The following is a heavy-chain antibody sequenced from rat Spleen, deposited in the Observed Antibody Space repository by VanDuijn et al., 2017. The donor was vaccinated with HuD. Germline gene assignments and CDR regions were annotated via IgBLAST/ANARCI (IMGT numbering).Heavy chain of an antibody. J-gene: IGHJ2*01. V-gene: IGHV5-25*01. CDR3: ARHSPIIRGTRYFDY. D-gene: IGHD4-3*01. CDR2: ISTSGDST. CDR1: GITFSKYG. Sequence: EVELVESGGGLVQPGRSMKLSCAASGITFSKYGMAWVRQAPTKGLEWVASISTSGDSTYYRDSVKGRFTISRDNAKSTLYLQMDSLRSEDTATYYCARHSPIIRGTRYFDYWGQGVMVTVSS.